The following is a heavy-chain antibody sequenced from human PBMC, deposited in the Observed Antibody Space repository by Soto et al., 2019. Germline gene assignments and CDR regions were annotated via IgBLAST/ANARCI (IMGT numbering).Heavy chain of an antibody. CDR2: ISSSGNS. CDR1: GGSISSGNYY. J-gene: IGHJ3*01. V-gene: IGHV4-31*03. D-gene: IGHD3-22*01. CDR3: ARVFEPITLVVTDFDV. Sequence: MSLTCTVSGGSISSGNYYWSWIRQHPGKGLEWIGYISSSGNSFYKPSLKSRLTISLDTSENQFSMKLNSVTDADTALYYCARVFEPITLVVTDFDVWVQGTMVIVSS.